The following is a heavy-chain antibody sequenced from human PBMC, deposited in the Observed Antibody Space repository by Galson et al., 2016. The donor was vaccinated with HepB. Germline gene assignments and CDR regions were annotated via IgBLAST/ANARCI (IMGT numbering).Heavy chain of an antibody. CDR1: GFSFSNSG. Sequence: SLRLSCAASGFSFSNSGMSWVRQAPGKGLEWVANIKRDGSEENYVDSVKGRFTISRDNAKNSLHLQMNSLRAEDTAVYYCARDKTYYGSGSYGSGSYFDAFDSWGQGTMVTVSS. CDR3: ARDKTYYGSGSYGSGSYFDAFDS. V-gene: IGHV3-7*03. CDR2: IKRDGSEE. D-gene: IGHD3-10*01. J-gene: IGHJ3*02.